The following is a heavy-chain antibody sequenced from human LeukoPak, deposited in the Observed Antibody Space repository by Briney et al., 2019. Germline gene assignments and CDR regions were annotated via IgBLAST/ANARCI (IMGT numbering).Heavy chain of an antibody. CDR1: GFTFTSYS. D-gene: IGHD5-24*01. J-gene: IGHJ4*02. V-gene: IGHV3-21*01. CDR3: SRLNKQGDGYNYPFDY. Sequence: GGSLRLSCAASGFTFTSYSMSWVRQAPGKGLEWVSSISSSSSYIYYADSVKGRFTISRDNAKNSLYLEMNSLRAEDTAVYYCSRLNKQGDGYNYPFDYWGQGTPVTVSS. CDR2: ISSSSSYI.